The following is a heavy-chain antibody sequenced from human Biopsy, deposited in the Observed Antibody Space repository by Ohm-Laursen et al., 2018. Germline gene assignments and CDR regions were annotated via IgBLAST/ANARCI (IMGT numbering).Heavy chain of an antibody. V-gene: IGHV4-61*08. CDR1: GGSVRSPDHR. J-gene: IGHJ4*02. CDR3: ARAYFYGMGTSNYFLDS. Sequence: ETLSLTCTVSGGSVRSPDHRWNWVRRAPGKGLEWIGNIYYSWTTLYNPSLSGRVTMDLDRSTNQFSLKLKSVTSADTAVYFCARAYFYGMGTSNYFLDSWGQGALVTVSS. CDR2: IYYSWTT. D-gene: IGHD3-10*01.